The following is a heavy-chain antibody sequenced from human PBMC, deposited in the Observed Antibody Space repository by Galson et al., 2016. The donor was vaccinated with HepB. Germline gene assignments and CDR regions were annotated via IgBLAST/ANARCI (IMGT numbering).Heavy chain of an antibody. J-gene: IGHJ6*02. D-gene: IGHD5-18*01. Sequence: SLRLSCAASGFTFTTYAMSWVRQAPGKGLEWVSGISDSDPSTYYADSVKGRFTISRDNSKNTLYLQMNSLRAEDTAVYYCVRPEGIQLWSPHYYYYYGMDVWGQGTTVTVSS. CDR2: ISDSDPST. CDR3: VRPEGIQLWSPHYYYYYGMDV. V-gene: IGHV3-23*01. CDR1: GFTFTTYA.